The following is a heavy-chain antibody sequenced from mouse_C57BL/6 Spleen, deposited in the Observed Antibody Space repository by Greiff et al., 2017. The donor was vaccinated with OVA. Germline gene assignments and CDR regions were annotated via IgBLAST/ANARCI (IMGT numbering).Heavy chain of an antibody. CDR1: GFSLTSYA. V-gene: IGHV2-9-1*01. J-gene: IGHJ2*01. Sequence: VQRVESGPGLVAPSQSLSITCTVSGFSLTSYAISWVRQPPGKGLEWLGVIWTGGGTNYNSALKSRLSISKDNSKSQVFLKMNSLQTDDTARYYCARNWYYYGSSPYFDYWGQGTTLTVSS. D-gene: IGHD1-1*01. CDR2: IWTGGGT. CDR3: ARNWYYYGSSPYFDY.